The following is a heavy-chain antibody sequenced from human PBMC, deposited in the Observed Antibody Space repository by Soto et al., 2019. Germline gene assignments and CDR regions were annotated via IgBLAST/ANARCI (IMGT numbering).Heavy chain of an antibody. CDR3: ARTGPMVRGVITEYYFDY. D-gene: IGHD3-10*01. CDR2: IYYSGST. Sequence: SETLSLTCTVSGGSISSYYWSWIRQPPGKGLEWIGYIYYSGSTNYNPSLKSRVTISVDTSKNQFSLKLSSVTAADTAVYYCARTGPMVRGVITEYYFDYWGQGTLVTVSS. J-gene: IGHJ4*02. CDR1: GGSISSYY. V-gene: IGHV4-59*01.